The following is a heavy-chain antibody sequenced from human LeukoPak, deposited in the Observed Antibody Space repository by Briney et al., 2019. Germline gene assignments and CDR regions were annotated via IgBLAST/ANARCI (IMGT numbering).Heavy chain of an antibody. CDR2: IYYSGNT. CDR3: ARGGWYEYY. V-gene: IGHV4-59*01. D-gene: IGHD6-19*01. Sequence: SETLYLTCTVSGGSMSNYYWSGFRQLPGKGLEWIGYIYYSGNTNYNSSLKSRVTISVDTSKNQFSLRLSSVTAADTAVYYCARGGWYEYYWGQGTLVTVSS. CDR1: GGSMSNYY. J-gene: IGHJ4*02.